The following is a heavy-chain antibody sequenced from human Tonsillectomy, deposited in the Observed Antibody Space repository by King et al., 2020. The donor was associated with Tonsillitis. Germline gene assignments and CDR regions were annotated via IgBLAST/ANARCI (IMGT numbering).Heavy chain of an antibody. J-gene: IGHJ4*02. V-gene: IGHV1-18*04. CDR3: ARDRAPGVVMTTPDFDF. CDR2: ISAYNGNT. CDR1: GYTFTSYG. Sequence: VQLVQSGAEVKKPGASVKVSCKASGYTFTSYGLSWVRQAPGQGLEWMGWISAYNGNTNYVQKLQGRVTMTADTSTSTAYMELRSLRSDDTAVYYCARDRAPGVVMTTPDFDFWGQGTLVTVSS. D-gene: IGHD3-22*01.